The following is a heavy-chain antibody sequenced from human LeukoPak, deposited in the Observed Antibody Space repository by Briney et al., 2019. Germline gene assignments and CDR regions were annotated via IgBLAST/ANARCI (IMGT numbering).Heavy chain of an antibody. Sequence: SETLSLTCAVYGGFFSGYYWSWIRQPPGKGLEWIGEINHSGSTNYNPSLKSRVTISVDTSKNQFSLRLTSVTAADTAVYYCASFICSSTTCRRNYYYYTDVWGKGTTVTVSS. D-gene: IGHD2-2*01. CDR1: GGFFSGYY. CDR2: INHSGST. V-gene: IGHV4-34*01. CDR3: ASFICSSTTCRRNYYYYTDV. J-gene: IGHJ6*03.